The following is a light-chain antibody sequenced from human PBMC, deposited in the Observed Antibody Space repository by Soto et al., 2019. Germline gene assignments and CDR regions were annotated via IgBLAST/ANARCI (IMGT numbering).Light chain of an antibody. J-gene: IGKJ2*01. CDR3: QQRSNWPYT. CDR1: QSVSSY. Sequence: EIVLPQSPATLSLSPGERATLSCRASQSVSSYLVWHQQKPGQAPRLLIYDASNRATDIPARFRGSGSGTHFTLTISNLEPEDFAVYYCQQRSNWPYTFGQGTKLEIK. V-gene: IGKV3-11*01. CDR2: DAS.